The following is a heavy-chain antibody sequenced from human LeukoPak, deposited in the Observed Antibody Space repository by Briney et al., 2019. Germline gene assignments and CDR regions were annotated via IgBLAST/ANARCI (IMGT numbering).Heavy chain of an antibody. D-gene: IGHD3-10*01. CDR1: GYSISSGYY. CDR3: ARGYYGSGSYSVGRFDY. J-gene: IGHJ4*02. CDR2: IYHSGST. V-gene: IGHV4-38-2*02. Sequence: SETLSLTCTVSGYSISSGYYWGWIRQPPGKGLEWIGSIYHSGSTYYNPSLKSRVTISVDTSKNQFSLKLSSVTAADTAVYYCARGYYGSGSYSVGRFDYWGQGTLVTVSS.